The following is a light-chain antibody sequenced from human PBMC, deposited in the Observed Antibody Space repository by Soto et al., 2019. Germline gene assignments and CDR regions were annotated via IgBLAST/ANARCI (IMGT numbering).Light chain of an antibody. CDR3: QQFDRSSYT. CDR2: GAS. CDR1: HSVGTN. Sequence: MTQSPDTLSVSPGDRVTLSCRASHSVGTNLAWYQQKPGQAPRLLIYGASARATDVPVRFSGSGSGTEFTLTISSLQSEDFAIYYCQQFDRSSYTFGQGTKVEIK. V-gene: IGKV3-15*01. J-gene: IGKJ2*01.